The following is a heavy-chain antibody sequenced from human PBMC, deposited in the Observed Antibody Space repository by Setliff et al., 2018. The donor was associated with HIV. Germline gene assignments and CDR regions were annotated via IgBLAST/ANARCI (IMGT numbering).Heavy chain of an antibody. CDR3: AREPPSSNPTLQYAFDL. J-gene: IGHJ3*01. V-gene: IGHV1-3*01. Sequence: GASVKVSCKASGYTFTNYAMHWVRQAPGQGLEWMGWINAGNGNTKNHHKFEGRITMTTDTPTTTAFMELRSLTSDDTAVYFCAREPPSSNPTLQYAFDLWGQGTMVTVSS. CDR2: INAGNGNT. D-gene: IGHD4-4*01. CDR1: GYTFTNYA.